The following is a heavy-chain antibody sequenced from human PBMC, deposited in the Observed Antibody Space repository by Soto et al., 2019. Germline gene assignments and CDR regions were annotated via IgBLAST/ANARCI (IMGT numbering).Heavy chain of an antibody. J-gene: IGHJ5*02. D-gene: IGHD6-13*01. V-gene: IGHV4-59*01. CDR2: IYYRGNT. CDR3: ASGGIAAAGPYLNWFDP. CDR1: GGSIGTYY. Sequence: SETLSLTCTVSGGSIGTYYWSWIRQPPGKGLEWIGYIYYRGNTNYNPSLKSRVTISLDTPKNQFSLKLSSVTAADTAVYYCASGGIAAAGPYLNWFDPWGQGTLVTVSS.